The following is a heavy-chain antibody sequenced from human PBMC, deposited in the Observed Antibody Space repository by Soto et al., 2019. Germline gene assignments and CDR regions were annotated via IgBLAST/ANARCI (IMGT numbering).Heavy chain of an antibody. CDR1: GGSISSGDYY. CDR2: IYYSGST. J-gene: IGHJ6*02. D-gene: IGHD2-15*01. CDR3: ARDEACSGGSCYSGAYYYYGMDV. Sequence: QVQLQESGPGLVKPSQTLSLTCTVSGGSISSGDYYWSWIRQPPGKGLEWIGYIYYSGSTYYNPSLKSRVTISVDPSTNQFSLKLSSVTAADTAVYYCARDEACSGGSCYSGAYYYYGMDVWGQGTTVTVSS. V-gene: IGHV4-30-4*01.